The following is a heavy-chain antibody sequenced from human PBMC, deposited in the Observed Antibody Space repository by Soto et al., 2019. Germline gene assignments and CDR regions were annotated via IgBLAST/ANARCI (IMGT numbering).Heavy chain of an antibody. CDR3: AREVGLLNWFAP. CDR2: ISSSSSTI. D-gene: IGHD1-26*01. J-gene: IGHJ5*02. CDR1: GFTFSSYS. Sequence: EVQLVESGGGLVQPGGSLRPSCAASGFTFSSYSMNWVRQAPGKGLEWVSYISSSSSTIYYADSVKGRFTISRDNAKNSVSLQMNSPRAEDTAVYYCAREVGLLNWFAPWGQGTLVTVSS. V-gene: IGHV3-48*01.